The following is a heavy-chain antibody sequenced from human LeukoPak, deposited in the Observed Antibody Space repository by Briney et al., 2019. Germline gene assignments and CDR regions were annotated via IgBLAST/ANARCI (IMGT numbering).Heavy chain of an antibody. CDR3: ARDSWSSRGAFDI. V-gene: IGHV3-20*04. CDR2: INWNGGST. Sequence: SGGSLRLSCAASGFTFDDYGMSWVRQAPGKGLEWVSAINWNGGSTGYLDSVKGRFTISRDNAKNSLYLQMNSLRAEDTALYYRARDSWSSRGAFDIWGQGTMVTVS. J-gene: IGHJ3*02. CDR1: GFTFDDYG. D-gene: IGHD6-25*01.